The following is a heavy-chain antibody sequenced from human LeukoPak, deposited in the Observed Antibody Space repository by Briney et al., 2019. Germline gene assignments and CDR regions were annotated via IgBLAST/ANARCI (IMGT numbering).Heavy chain of an antibody. CDR3: ARSAYSSGWYAFDY. J-gene: IGHJ4*02. CDR1: GGTFSSYA. D-gene: IGHD6-19*01. Sequence: ASVKVSCKASGGTFSSYAISWVRQAPEQGLEWMGGIIPIFGTANYAQKFQGRVTITADESTSTAYMELSSLRSEDTAVYYCARSAYSSGWYAFDYWGQGTLVTVSS. CDR2: IIPIFGTA. V-gene: IGHV1-69*01.